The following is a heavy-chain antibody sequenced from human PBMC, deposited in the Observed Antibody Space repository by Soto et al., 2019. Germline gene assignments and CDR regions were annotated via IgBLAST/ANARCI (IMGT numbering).Heavy chain of an antibody. V-gene: IGHV3-72*01. D-gene: IGHD3-10*01. J-gene: IGHJ4*02. CDR2: TRNRANSYTT. CDR3: GRVFTMVRGGYYFDY. Sequence: EVQLVESGGGLVQPGGSLRLSCAASGFTFSDHYMDWVRQAPGKGLEWVGRTRNRANSYTTEYAASVKGRFTISRDTSKNSLYLKMNSLKTEDTAMYYCGRVFTMVRGGYYFDYWGQGTLVTVSS. CDR1: GFTFSDHY.